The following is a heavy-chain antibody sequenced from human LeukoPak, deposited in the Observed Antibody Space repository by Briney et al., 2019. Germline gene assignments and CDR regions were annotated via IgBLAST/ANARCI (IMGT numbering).Heavy chain of an antibody. CDR3: ARYNWNRRSMDV. J-gene: IGHJ6*03. D-gene: IGHD1-20*01. V-gene: IGHV4-30-2*01. CDR2: IYHSGST. Sequence: PSETLSLTCTVSGGSISSGGYYWSWIRQPPGKGLEWIGYIYHSGSTYYNPSLKSRITISVDRSKNQFSLKLTSVTAADTAVYYCARYNWNRRSMDVWGKGTTVTVSS. CDR1: GGSISSGGYY.